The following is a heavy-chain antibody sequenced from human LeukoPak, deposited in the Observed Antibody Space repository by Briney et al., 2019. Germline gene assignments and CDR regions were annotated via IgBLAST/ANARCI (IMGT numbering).Heavy chain of an antibody. Sequence: GGSLRLSCAGSGITFSSYAMSWVRQAPGKGLEWVSAISGSGGGTYYADSVKGRFTISRDNSRNTLYLQMNSLRAEDTAVYYCAKDRGVSGSYFFDYWGQGTLVTVSS. CDR2: ISGSGGGT. CDR1: GITFSSYA. D-gene: IGHD3-10*01. V-gene: IGHV3-23*01. J-gene: IGHJ4*02. CDR3: AKDRGVSGSYFFDY.